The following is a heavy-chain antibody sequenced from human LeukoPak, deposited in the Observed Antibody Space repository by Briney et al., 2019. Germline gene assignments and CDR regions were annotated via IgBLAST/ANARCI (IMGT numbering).Heavy chain of an antibody. CDR1: GFTFDDYT. J-gene: IGHJ4*02. CDR3: AKGHIVGAITEFDY. D-gene: IGHD1-26*01. CDR2: ISWDGGST. Sequence: GSLRLSCAASGFTFDDYTMHWVRQTPGKGLEWVSLISWDGGSTYYADSVKGRFTISRDNSKNSLYLQMNSLRTEDTALYYCAKGHIVGAITEFDYWGQGTLVTVSS. V-gene: IGHV3-43*01.